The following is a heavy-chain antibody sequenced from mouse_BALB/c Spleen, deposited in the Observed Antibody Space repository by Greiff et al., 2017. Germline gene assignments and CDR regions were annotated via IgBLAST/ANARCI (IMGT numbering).Heavy chain of an antibody. CDR2: ISSGSSTN. J-gene: IGHJ2*01. D-gene: IGHD2-1*01. V-gene: IGHV5-17*02. CDR1: GFTFSSFG. CDR3: ARSPFYGNYFDY. Sequence: EVKLMESGGGLVQPGGSRKLSCAASGFTFSSFGMHWVRQAPEKGLEWVAYISSGSSTNYYADTVKGRFTISRDNPKNTLFLQMTSLRSEDTAMYYCARSPFYGNYFDYWGQGTTLTVSS.